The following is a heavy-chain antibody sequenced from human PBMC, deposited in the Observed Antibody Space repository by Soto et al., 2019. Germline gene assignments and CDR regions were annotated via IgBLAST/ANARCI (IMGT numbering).Heavy chain of an antibody. Sequence: GASVKVSCKASGYTFTSYAMHWVRQAPGQRLEWMGWINAGNGNTKYSQKFQGRVTITRDTSASTAYMELSSLRSEDTAVYYWATLGGYCSGGSCYDWFDPWGQGTLVTVSS. CDR3: ATLGGYCSGGSCYDWFDP. CDR1: GYTFTSYA. D-gene: IGHD2-15*01. V-gene: IGHV1-3*01. J-gene: IGHJ5*02. CDR2: INAGNGNT.